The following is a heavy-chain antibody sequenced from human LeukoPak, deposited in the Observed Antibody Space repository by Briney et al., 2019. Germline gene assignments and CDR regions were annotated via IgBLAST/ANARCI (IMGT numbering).Heavy chain of an antibody. V-gene: IGHV3-33*08. D-gene: IGHD6-13*01. CDR1: GFTFSSYA. CDR3: ARDRAIAAAGADY. J-gene: IGHJ4*02. Sequence: GGSLRPSCAASGFTFSSYAMSWVRQAPGKGLEWVAVIWYDESNKYYADSVKGRFTISRDNSKNTLYLQMNSLRAEDTAVYYCARDRAIAAAGADYWGQGTLVTVSS. CDR2: IWYDESNK.